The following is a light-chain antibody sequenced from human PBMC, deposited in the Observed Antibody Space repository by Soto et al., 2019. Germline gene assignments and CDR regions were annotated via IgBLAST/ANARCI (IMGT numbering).Light chain of an antibody. V-gene: IGKV3-20*01. CDR2: AAS. CDR3: QQYGSSLSYA. Sequence: EIVVTQSPGTLSLSPGESATLSCRASQTVTSNYLAWYQQKPGHAPRLLIYAASRRATGIPDRLSGSGSRTDVTLTISRLETEDFAVYDFQQYGSSLSYAFGQGTKLEIK. CDR1: QTVTSNY. J-gene: IGKJ2*01.